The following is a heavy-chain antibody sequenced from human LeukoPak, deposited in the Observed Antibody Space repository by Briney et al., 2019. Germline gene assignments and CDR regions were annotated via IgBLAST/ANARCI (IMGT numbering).Heavy chain of an antibody. V-gene: IGHV1-69*13. CDR2: IIPIFGTA. CDR1: GGTFSSYA. J-gene: IGHJ6*02. Sequence: SVKVSCKASGGTFSSYAISWVRQAPGQGLEWMGGIIPIFGTASYAQKFQGRVTITADESTSTAYMELSSLRSEDTAVYYCARDRGYSRAGNYYYGMDVWGQGTTVTVSS. D-gene: IGHD6-13*01. CDR3: ARDRGYSRAGNYYYGMDV.